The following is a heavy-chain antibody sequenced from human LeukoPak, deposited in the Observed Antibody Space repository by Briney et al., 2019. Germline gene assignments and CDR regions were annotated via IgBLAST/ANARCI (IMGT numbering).Heavy chain of an antibody. J-gene: IGHJ3*02. CDR3: ARPLHYYDSSAYYSVVGAFDI. Sequence: GGSLRLSCVASGFTFNNYSMNWVRQAPGKGLEWVSSISSRSTYIYYADSLKGRFTISRDNAKNSLYLQMNSLRAEDTAVYYCARPLHYYDSSAYYSVVGAFDIWGQGTMVTVSS. V-gene: IGHV3-21*01. CDR1: GFTFNNYS. CDR2: ISSRSTYI. D-gene: IGHD3-22*01.